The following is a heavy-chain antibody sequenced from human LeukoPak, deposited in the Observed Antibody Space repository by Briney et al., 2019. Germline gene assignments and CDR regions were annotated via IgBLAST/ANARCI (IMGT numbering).Heavy chain of an antibody. J-gene: IGHJ4*02. Sequence: PSETLSLTCSVSGGSISGGGYFWNWIRQPPGKTLEWIGCTDHTGFTYNKPSPRSRVTISVDTSKNQFSLRLTSVTAADTAMYFCALPPPKKRGCFPPPPFAFWGQEPLVSVS. CDR2: TDHTGFT. CDR1: GGSISGGGYF. V-gene: IGHV4-30-2*01. D-gene: IGHD3-16*01. CDR3: ALPPPKKRGCFPPPPFAF.